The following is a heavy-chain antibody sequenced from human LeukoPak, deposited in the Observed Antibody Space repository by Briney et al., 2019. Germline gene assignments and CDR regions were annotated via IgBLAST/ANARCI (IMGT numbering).Heavy chain of an antibody. CDR3: ARDLNPYYYGSGDFDY. V-gene: IGHV1-69*05. Sequence: GASVKVSCKASGGTFSSYAISWVRQAPGQGLEWMGRIIPIFGTANYAQKFQGRVTITTDESTSTAYMELSSLRSEGTAVYYCARDLNPYYYGSGDFDYWGQGTLVTVSS. CDR2: IIPIFGTA. CDR1: GGTFSSYA. J-gene: IGHJ4*02. D-gene: IGHD3-10*01.